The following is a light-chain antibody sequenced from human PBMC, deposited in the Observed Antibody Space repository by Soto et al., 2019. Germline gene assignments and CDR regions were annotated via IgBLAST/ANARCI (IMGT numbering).Light chain of an antibody. CDR2: GAS. CDR3: QQHNQWPIT. Sequence: EIVLTHSPGTLSLSPGEIATLSCRASQSVTSSYLAWYQQKPGQAPRLLIYGASSRAAGIPARFSGSGSGTNFTRTINSLQSEDSAVYYCQQHNQWPITFGQGTRLEIK. CDR1: QSVTSSY. J-gene: IGKJ5*01. V-gene: IGKV3D-20*02.